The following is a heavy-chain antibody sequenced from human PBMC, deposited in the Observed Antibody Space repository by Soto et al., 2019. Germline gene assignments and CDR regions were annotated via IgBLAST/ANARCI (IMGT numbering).Heavy chain of an antibody. J-gene: IGHJ4*02. CDR1: GGTFSSYA. V-gene: IGHV1-69*01. D-gene: IGHD2-2*01. CDR2: IIPIFGTA. CDR3: ARAKDIVVVPAASVDY. Sequence: QVQLVQSGAEVEKPGSSVKVSCKASGGTFSSYAISWVRQAPGQGLEWMGGIIPIFGTANYAQKVQVRVTITADESTSTAYMERSSLRSEDTAVYYCARAKDIVVVPAASVDYWGQGTLVTVSS.